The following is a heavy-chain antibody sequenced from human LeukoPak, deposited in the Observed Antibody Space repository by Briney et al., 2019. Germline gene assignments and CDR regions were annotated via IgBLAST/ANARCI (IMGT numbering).Heavy chain of an antibody. V-gene: IGHV3-74*01. J-gene: IGHJ4*02. D-gene: IGHD6-13*01. CDR3: VGGGAAAGIFDY. CDR1: GFTFSSYW. Sequence: GGSLRLSCAASGFTFSSYWMHWVRQAPGKGLVWVSRINPDGSSTSYADSVKGRFTISRDNSKNTLYLQMNSLRAEDTAVYYCVGGGAAAGIFDYWGQGTRVTVSS. CDR2: INPDGSST.